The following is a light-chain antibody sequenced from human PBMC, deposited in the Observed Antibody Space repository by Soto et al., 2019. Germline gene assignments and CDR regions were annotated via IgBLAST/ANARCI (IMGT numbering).Light chain of an antibody. CDR2: AAS. CDR3: QQYGTSPQG. CDR1: QSVSSSY. Sequence: IVLTQSPGTLSLSPGERATLSCRASQSVSSSYLAWYQQKPGQAPRLLIYAASSRATGIPDRFSGSGSGTDFTLTISRLGPEDFAVYYCQQYGTSPQGFGPGTKVDIK. V-gene: IGKV3-20*01. J-gene: IGKJ3*01.